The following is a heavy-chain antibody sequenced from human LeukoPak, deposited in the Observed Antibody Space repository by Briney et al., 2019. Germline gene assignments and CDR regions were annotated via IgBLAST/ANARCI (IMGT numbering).Heavy chain of an antibody. CDR1: GGTFSSYA. J-gene: IGHJ5*02. D-gene: IGHD3-3*01. Sequence: ASVKVSCKASGGTFSSYAISWVRQAPGQGLEWMGRIIPIFGTANYAQKFQGRVTITADKSTSTAYMELSSLRSEDTAVYYCARDRADTIFGVVTLRENWFDPWGQGTLVTVSS. CDR2: IIPIFGTA. V-gene: IGHV1-69*06. CDR3: ARDRADTIFGVVTLRENWFDP.